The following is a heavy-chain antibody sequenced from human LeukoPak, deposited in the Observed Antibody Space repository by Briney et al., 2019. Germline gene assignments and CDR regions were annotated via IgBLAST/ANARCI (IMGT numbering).Heavy chain of an antibody. CDR3: AVVHTPHPDWFDP. CDR1: GGSISSGSYY. CDR2: IYTSGST. V-gene: IGHV4-61*02. D-gene: IGHD2-15*01. J-gene: IGHJ5*02. Sequence: KSSETLSLTCTVSGGSISSGSYYWSWIRQPAGKGLEWIGRIYTSGSTNYNPSLKSRVTISVDTSKNQFSLKLSSVTAADTAVYYCAVVHTPHPDWFDPWGQGTLVTVSS.